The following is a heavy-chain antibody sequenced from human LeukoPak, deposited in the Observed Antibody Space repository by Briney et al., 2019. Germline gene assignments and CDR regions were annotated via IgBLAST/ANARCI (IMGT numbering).Heavy chain of an antibody. CDR3: ARGSTMIRNALDI. Sequence: QPGGSLRLSCAASGFTFSSYGMHWVRQAPGKGLEWVAFIRYDGSNKYYADSVKGRFTISRDNSKNTLYLQMDSLRAEDTAVYYCARGSTMIRNALDIWGQGTMVTVSS. V-gene: IGHV3-30*02. CDR2: IRYDGSNK. D-gene: IGHD3-22*01. J-gene: IGHJ3*02. CDR1: GFTFSSYG.